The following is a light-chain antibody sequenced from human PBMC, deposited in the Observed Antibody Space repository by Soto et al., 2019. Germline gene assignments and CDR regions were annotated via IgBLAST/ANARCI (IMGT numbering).Light chain of an antibody. Sequence: EIVMTQSPATASVSPGERATLSCRASQSVSSKLAWYQQKPGQPPRLLIFDASARATGVPDRFSGRGSGTEFILTISRLQSEDFAVYYCQQYNDWPPYTFGQGTKVDIK. V-gene: IGKV3-15*01. CDR2: DAS. CDR1: QSVSSK. CDR3: QQYNDWPPYT. J-gene: IGKJ2*01.